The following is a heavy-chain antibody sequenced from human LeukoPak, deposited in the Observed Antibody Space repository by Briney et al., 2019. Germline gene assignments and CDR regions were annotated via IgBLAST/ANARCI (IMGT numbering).Heavy chain of an antibody. J-gene: IGHJ6*03. Sequence: MASETLSLTCTVSGGSISSSSYYWGWIRQAPGKGLEWVSSIGSSSTYIYYADSVKGRFTISRDNAKNSLYLQMNGLRAEDTAVYYCARPRGAPGYMDVWGKGTTVTVSS. V-gene: IGHV3-21*01. CDR1: GGSISSSS. D-gene: IGHD3-10*01. CDR3: ARPRGAPGYMDV. CDR2: IGSSSTYI.